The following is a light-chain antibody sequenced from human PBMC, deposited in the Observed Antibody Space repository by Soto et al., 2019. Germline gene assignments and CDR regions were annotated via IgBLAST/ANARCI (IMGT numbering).Light chain of an antibody. V-gene: IGKV1-5*01. Sequence: DIQMTQSPSTLSASVGDRVTITCRASQSLNNDLAWYQQKPGKAPNLLIYDASTLERGVPSRFSGTGSGTEFTLAINSLQPDDFATYYCQQYNSYWTFGQGTKVDIK. CDR1: QSLNND. CDR2: DAS. J-gene: IGKJ1*01. CDR3: QQYNSYWT.